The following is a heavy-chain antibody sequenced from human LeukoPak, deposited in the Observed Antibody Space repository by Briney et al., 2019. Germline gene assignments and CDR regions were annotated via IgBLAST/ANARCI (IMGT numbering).Heavy chain of an antibody. CDR1: GDSISGNY. CDR2: IYYSGST. CDR3: ARLGDGDNLRYFDY. D-gene: IGHD5-24*01. Sequence: KSSETLSLTCTVSGDSISGNYWTWIRQPPGKGLERIGYIYYSGSTNYNASLKSRVTISVDTSKNQFSLKLSSVTAADTAVYYCARLGDGDNLRYFDYWGQGTLVTVSS. J-gene: IGHJ4*02. V-gene: IGHV4-59*08.